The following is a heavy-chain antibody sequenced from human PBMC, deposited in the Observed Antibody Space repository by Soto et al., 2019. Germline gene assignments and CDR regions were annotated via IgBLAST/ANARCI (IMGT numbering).Heavy chain of an antibody. CDR1: GVTSSSYT. CDR3: AKVALDIVAAYFVY. V-gene: IGHV1-69*01. D-gene: IGHD5-12*01. Sequence: QVQLVQSGAEVKKPGSSVKVSCKASGVTSSSYTISWVRQAPGQGLEWMGGSIPRFKTANYAHKFQGRVTFTADESPSTAYMELSRLTAEDTGLYNCAKVALDIVAAYFVYWGQGTLVSGSS. CDR2: SIPRFKTA. J-gene: IGHJ4*02.